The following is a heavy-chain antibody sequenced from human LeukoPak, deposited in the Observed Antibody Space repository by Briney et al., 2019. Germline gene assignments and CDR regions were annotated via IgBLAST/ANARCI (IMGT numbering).Heavy chain of an antibody. CDR1: GGSISSSSYY. Sequence: KPSETLSLTCTVSGGSISSSSYYWGWIRQPPGKGLEWIGSIYYSGSTYYNPSLKSRVTISVDTSKNQFSLKLSSVTAADTAVYYCARDLGAAAGTSWAYWGQGNLVTVSS. V-gene: IGHV4-39*07. D-gene: IGHD6-13*01. J-gene: IGHJ4*02. CDR2: IYYSGST. CDR3: ARDLGAAAGTSWAY.